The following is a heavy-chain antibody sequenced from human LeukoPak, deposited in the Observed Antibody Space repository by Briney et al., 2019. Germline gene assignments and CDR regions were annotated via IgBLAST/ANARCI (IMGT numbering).Heavy chain of an antibody. CDR1: GFTFSSYG. D-gene: IGHD5-12*01. Sequence: GSLRLSCAASGFTFSSYGMHWVRQAPGKGLEWVAFIRYDGINKYYADSVKGRFTISRDNSKNTLYLQMNSLRAEDTAVYYCAKVISLRGYSGYDFEGFDYWGQGTLVTVSS. J-gene: IGHJ4*02. CDR3: AKVISLRGYSGYDFEGFDY. CDR2: IRYDGINK. V-gene: IGHV3-30*02.